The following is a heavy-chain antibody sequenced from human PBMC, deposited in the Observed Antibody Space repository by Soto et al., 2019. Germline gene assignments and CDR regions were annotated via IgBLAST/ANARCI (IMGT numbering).Heavy chain of an antibody. CDR3: GRDLFFDYGAGY. V-gene: IGHV3-48*02. J-gene: IGHJ4*02. D-gene: IGHD3-9*01. Sequence: GGSLRLSCAASGFTFSGYNMHWVRQAPGQGLEWVSYISSSISTTYYADSVRGRFTISRDNAKNSLYLQMSSLRDEDTAVYYWGRDLFFDYGAGYWGQGT. CDR1: GFTFSGYN. CDR2: ISSSISTT.